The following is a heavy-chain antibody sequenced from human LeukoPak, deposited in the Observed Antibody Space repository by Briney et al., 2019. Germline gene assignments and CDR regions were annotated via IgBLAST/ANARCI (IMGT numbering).Heavy chain of an antibody. Sequence: SETLSLTCTVSGGSISSYYWSWIRQPPGKGLEWIGYIYYSGSTYYNPSLRSRVTISVDTSKNQFSLKLNSVTATDTAVYYCARHYGPWGQGTLVAVSS. D-gene: IGHD3-10*01. V-gene: IGHV4-59*08. CDR1: GGSISSYY. J-gene: IGHJ4*02. CDR3: ARHYGP. CDR2: IYYSGST.